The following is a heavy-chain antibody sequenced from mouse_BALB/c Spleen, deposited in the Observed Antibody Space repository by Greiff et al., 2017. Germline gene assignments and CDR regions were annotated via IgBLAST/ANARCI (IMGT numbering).Heavy chain of an antibody. J-gene: IGHJ4*01. Sequence: EVMLVESGGGLVKPGGSLKLSCAASGFTFSDYYMYWVRQTPEKRLEWVATISDGGSYTYYPDSVKGRFTISRDNAKNNLYLQMSSLKSEDTAMYYCARDGGLRVPYYYAMDYWGQGTSVTVSS. CDR1: GFTFSDYY. CDR2: ISDGGSYT. V-gene: IGHV5-4*02. CDR3: ARDGGLRVPYYYAMDY. D-gene: IGHD2-4*01.